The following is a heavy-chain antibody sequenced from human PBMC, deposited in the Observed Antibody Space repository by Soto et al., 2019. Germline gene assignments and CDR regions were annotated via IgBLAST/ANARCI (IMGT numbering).Heavy chain of an antibody. CDR1: GGSISSGGYY. J-gene: IGHJ5*01. Sequence: SETLSLTCTVSGGSISSGGYYWSWIRQHPGKGLEWIGYIYYSGSTYYSPSFQGQVTISVDKSISTAYLQLSSLKASDTAMYYCARQTGTMMRVNWFDSWGQGTLVTVSS. CDR2: IYYSGST. D-gene: IGHD3-22*01. CDR3: ARQTGTMMRVNWFDS. V-gene: IGHV4-31*01.